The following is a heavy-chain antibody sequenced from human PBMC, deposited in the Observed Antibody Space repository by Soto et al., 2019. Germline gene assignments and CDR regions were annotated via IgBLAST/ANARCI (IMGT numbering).Heavy chain of an antibody. CDR2: INHSGST. D-gene: IGHD3-10*01. CDR1: GGSFSGYY. J-gene: IGHJ3*02. Sequence: SETLSLTCAVYGGSFSGYYWSWIRQPPGKGLEWIGEINHSGSTNYNPSLKSRVTISVDMSKNLFSLKLSSVTAADTAVYYCARRGYYGSGSPSDAFDIWGQGTMVTVSS. CDR3: ARRGYYGSGSPSDAFDI. V-gene: IGHV4-34*01.